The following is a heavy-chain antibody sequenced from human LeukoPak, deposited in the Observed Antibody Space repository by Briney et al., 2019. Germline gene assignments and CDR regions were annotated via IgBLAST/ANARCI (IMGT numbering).Heavy chain of an antibody. Sequence: GGSLTLSCAASGFTFSNAWMSWVRLAPGKGQEWVGRIKSKTYCGKTDYPAHVKGRYTISSDDSQNTLYLQMNSLKTEDTAVYYCSKYKGDDPEFDYLGQGTLVTVSS. CDR1: GFTFSNAW. V-gene: IGHV3-15*01. D-gene: IGHD5-12*01. J-gene: IGHJ4*02. CDR2: IKSKTYCGKT. CDR3: SKYKGDDPEFDY.